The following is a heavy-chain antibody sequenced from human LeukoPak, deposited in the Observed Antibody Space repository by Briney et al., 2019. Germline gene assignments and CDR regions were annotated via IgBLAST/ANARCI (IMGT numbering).Heavy chain of an antibody. D-gene: IGHD3-22*01. Sequence: GGSLRPSCAASGFSFGSYSMNWVRQAPGKGLEWVSSISSTSRSSYIFYAESVEGRFTISRDNTKNSLFLQMNSLIAEDTAVYYCARGYIDNLGYSPRSAFDKWGQGTLVTVSS. CDR1: GFSFGSYS. CDR2: ISSTSRSSYI. V-gene: IGHV3-21*01. J-gene: IGHJ4*02. CDR3: ARGYIDNLGYSPRSAFDK.